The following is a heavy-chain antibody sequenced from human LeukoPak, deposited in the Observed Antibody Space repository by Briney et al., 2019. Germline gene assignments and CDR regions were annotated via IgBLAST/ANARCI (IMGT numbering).Heavy chain of an antibody. D-gene: IGHD5-12*01. Sequence: ASVKVSCKASGYTFTGYYMHWVRQAPGQGLEWMGWINPDSGGTNYPQKFQGRVTMTRDTSISTAYMELSRLRSDDTAVYYCARGPARSGYSGRLFDHWGQGTLVTVSS. CDR1: GYTFTGYY. V-gene: IGHV1-2*02. J-gene: IGHJ4*02. CDR3: ARGPARSGYSGRLFDH. CDR2: INPDSGGT.